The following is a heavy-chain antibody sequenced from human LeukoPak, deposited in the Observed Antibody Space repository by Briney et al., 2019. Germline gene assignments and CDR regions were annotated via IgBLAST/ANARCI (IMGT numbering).Heavy chain of an antibody. V-gene: IGHV4-34*01. J-gene: IGHJ4*02. CDR2: IHYPGAT. D-gene: IGHD3-9*01. CDR1: GGSITGYY. Sequence: SETLSLTCAVYGGSITGYYWSWIRQTPGRGLEWVGEIHYPGATSYNPSLKSRATISTDTSKNQFSLRLSSVTAADTAVYYCARGNILTGYCFDFWGQGALVTVSS. CDR3: ARGNILTGYCFDF.